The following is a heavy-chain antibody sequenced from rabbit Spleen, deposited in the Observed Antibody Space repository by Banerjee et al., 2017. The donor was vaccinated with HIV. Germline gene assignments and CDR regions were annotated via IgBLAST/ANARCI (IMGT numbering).Heavy chain of an antibody. V-gene: IGHV1S40*01. CDR2: IYTGSSGST. J-gene: IGHJ3*01. Sequence: QSLEESGGDLVKPGASLTLTCTASGFSFSSSYYMCWVRQAPGKGLEWIACIYTGSSGSTYYASWAKGRFTISKTSSTTVTLQMTSLTAADTATYFCARAAYNYGYATYNYGLDLWGPGTLVTVS. D-gene: IGHD6-1*01. CDR1: GFSFSSSYY. CDR3: ARAAYNYGYATYNYGLDL.